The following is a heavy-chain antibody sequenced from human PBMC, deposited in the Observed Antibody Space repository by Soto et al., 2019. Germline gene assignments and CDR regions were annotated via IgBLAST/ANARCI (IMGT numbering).Heavy chain of an antibody. CDR2: INPSGGST. J-gene: IGHJ4*02. D-gene: IGHD1-26*01. Sequence: ASVKVSCKASGYTFTSYYMHWVRQAPGQGLEWMGIINPSGGSTSYAQKFQGRVTMTRDTSTSTVYMELSSLRSEDTAVYYCARSPSNQEYSGSYLYYFDYWGQGTLVTVSS. V-gene: IGHV1-46*01. CDR1: GYTFTSYY. CDR3: ARSPSNQEYSGSYLYYFDY.